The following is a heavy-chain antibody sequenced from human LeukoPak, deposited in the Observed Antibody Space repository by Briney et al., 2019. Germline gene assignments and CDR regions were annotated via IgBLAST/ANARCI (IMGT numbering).Heavy chain of an antibody. Sequence: PSETLSLTCTVSGGSISSGGYYWSWIRQPPGKGLEWIGYIYHSGSTYYNPSLKSRVTISVDRSKNQFSLKLSSVTAADTAVYYCAGGGGEHGYLNWFDPWGQGTLVTVSS. D-gene: IGHD5-24*01. J-gene: IGHJ5*02. CDR2: IYHSGST. V-gene: IGHV4-30-2*01. CDR3: AGGGGEHGYLNWFDP. CDR1: GGSISSGGYY.